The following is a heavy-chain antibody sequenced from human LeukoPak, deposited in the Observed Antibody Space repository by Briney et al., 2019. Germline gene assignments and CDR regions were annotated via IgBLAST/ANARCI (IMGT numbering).Heavy chain of an antibody. Sequence: SETLSLTCAVYGGSFSDYHWNWIRQTPGKGLEWTGEIIHSGRTNYKSSLKSRVTISLDTSKNQFSLKLSSVTAADTAVYYCARGHLVVVPAAQRAYSYMDVWGNGTTVTVSS. D-gene: IGHD2-2*01. J-gene: IGHJ6*03. CDR3: ARGHLVVVPAAQRAYSYMDV. CDR1: GGSFSDYH. V-gene: IGHV4-34*01. CDR2: IIHSGRT.